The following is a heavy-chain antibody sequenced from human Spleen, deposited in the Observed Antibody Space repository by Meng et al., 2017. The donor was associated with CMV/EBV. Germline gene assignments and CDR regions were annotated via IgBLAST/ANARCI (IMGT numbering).Heavy chain of an antibody. J-gene: IGHJ4*02. Sequence: GESLKISCAASGYTFKNFWMHWVRQTPGKGLVWVSRINGDGSDTNYADSVKGRFTVSRDSADNTLYLQMNSLRVEDTAVYYCAREGPNSGWYVDYWGQGILVT. CDR2: INGDGSDT. V-gene: IGHV3-74*01. CDR3: AREGPNSGWYVDY. D-gene: IGHD6-19*01. CDR1: GYTFKNFW.